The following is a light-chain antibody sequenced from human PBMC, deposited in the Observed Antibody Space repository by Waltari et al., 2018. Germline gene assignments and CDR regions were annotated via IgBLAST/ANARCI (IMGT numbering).Light chain of an antibody. CDR3: QQRNSYPLT. CDR1: QGISNA. V-gene: IGKV1-17*01. Sequence: DIQMTQSPSSLSTSVGDKVTIPCRASQGISNALAWYQQKPGKAPKVRIYAASSLQSGVPSRVSGSGSGTDFTLTISSLQPEDLAGYYCQQRNSYPLTFGGGTKVEIK. J-gene: IGKJ4*01. CDR2: AAS.